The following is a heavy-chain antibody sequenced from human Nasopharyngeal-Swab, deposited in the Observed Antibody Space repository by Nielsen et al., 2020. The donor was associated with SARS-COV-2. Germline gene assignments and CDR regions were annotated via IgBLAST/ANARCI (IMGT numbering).Heavy chain of an antibody. CDR3: ARHHYAYYYGSGSYFQSRYYYYYYYMDV. CDR2: INHSGST. J-gene: IGHJ6*03. CDR1: GGSFSGYY. D-gene: IGHD3-10*01. Sequence: SETLSLTCAVYGGSFSGYYWSWIRQPPGKGLEWIGEINHSGSTYYNPSLKSRVTISVDTPKNQFSLKLSSVTAADTAVYYCARHHYAYYYGSGSYFQSRYYYYYYYMDVWGKGTTVTVSS. V-gene: IGHV4-34*01.